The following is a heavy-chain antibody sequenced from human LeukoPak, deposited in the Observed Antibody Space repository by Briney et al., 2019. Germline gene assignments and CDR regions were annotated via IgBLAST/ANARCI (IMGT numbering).Heavy chain of an antibody. Sequence: PSETLSLTCTVSGGSSSNYFCTWLRQSAGAGLECIGRIHTSGTTYYNPSLKSRVSMSVDTSKNEFSLRLNSVTAADTAVYYCARDPAGHGRYFDYWGQGTVVTVSS. CDR2: IHTSGTT. V-gene: IGHV4-4*07. J-gene: IGHJ4*02. CDR1: GGSSSNYF. D-gene: IGHD1-14*01. CDR3: ARDPAGHGRYFDY.